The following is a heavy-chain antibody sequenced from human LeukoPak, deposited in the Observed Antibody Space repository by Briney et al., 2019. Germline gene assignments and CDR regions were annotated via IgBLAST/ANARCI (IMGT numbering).Heavy chain of an antibody. V-gene: IGHV3-53*01. CDR2: IYSGGST. J-gene: IGHJ4*02. D-gene: IGHD1-26*01. Sequence: GSLRLSCAASGFTVSSNYMSWVRQAPGEGLEWVSVIYSGGSTYYADSVKGRFTISRDNSKNTLYLQMNSLRAEDTAVYYCARAAPGSGSYSYDYWGQGTLVTVSS. CDR3: ARAAPGSGSYSYDY. CDR1: GFTVSSNY.